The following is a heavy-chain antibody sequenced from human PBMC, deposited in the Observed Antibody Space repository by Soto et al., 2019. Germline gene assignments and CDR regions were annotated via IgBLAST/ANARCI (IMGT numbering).Heavy chain of an antibody. CDR2: IYWDDDK. J-gene: IGHJ4*02. CDR1: GFSFSTSAVG. V-gene: IGHV2-5*02. CDR3: AHVYWAASGTRYYFDY. D-gene: IGHD1-7*01. Sequence: QITLTESGPTLVKPTQTLTLTCTFSGFSFSTSAVGVGWIRQPPGKALEFLALIYWDDDKRFSPSLKSRLTNTKDTSKNQVVLTMTNMDPEDTATYFCAHVYWAASGTRYYFDYWGQGTLVTVSS.